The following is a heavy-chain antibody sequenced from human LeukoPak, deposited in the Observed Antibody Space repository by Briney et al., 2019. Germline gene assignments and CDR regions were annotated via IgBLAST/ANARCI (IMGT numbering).Heavy chain of an antibody. J-gene: IGHJ4*02. CDR3: AKDSTIFGANTHFDY. Sequence: GGSLRLSCAASEFTFSSYAMSWVRQAPGKGLEWVSAIVGSGDYTYYADSAKGRFTISRDNSKNTLYLHMNSLRVEDTALYYCAKDSTIFGANTHFDYWGQGTPVTVSS. CDR1: EFTFSSYA. V-gene: IGHV3-23*01. CDR2: IVGSGDYT. D-gene: IGHD3-3*01.